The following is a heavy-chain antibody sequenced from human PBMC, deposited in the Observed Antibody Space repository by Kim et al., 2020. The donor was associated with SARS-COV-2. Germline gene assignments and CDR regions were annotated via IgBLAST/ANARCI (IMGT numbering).Heavy chain of an antibody. CDR3: ATRKYSSDWYWYYFDS. CDR2: AYYSGNT. CDR1: GASMSSYY. J-gene: IGHJ4*02. Sequence: SETLSLTCTVSGASMSSYYWSWIRQPPGKGLEWIGYAYYSGNTNYNPSLKSRVTISVDTSKNQVSLKVASVTAADTAVYYCATRKYSSDWYWYYFDSWGPGTLVTVSS. V-gene: IGHV4-59*03. D-gene: IGHD6-19*01.